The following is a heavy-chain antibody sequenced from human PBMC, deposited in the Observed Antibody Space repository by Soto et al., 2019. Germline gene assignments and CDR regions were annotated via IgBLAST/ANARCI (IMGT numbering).Heavy chain of an antibody. CDR1: GFTFSSYG. J-gene: IGHJ3*02. D-gene: IGHD3-10*01. V-gene: IGHV3-30*18. CDR3: AKDLGHGGRGAFDI. CDR2: ISYDGSNK. Sequence: QVQLVESGGGVVQPGMSLRLSCAASGFTFSSYGMHWVRQAPGKGLEWVALISYDGSNKYYSDSVKGRFTISRDNSKNTLYLQMNSLRTENTAVYYCAKDLGHGGRGAFDIWGQGTMVTVSS.